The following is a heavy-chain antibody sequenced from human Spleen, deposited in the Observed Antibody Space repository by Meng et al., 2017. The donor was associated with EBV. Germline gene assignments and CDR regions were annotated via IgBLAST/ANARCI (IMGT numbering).Heavy chain of an antibody. V-gene: IGHV7-4-1*02. D-gene: IGHD5-18*01. CDR2: INTNTGEA. Sequence: QVLLVQSGPGMTKPVASVRVSCKASGYSFSSYSITWVRQAPGQGLEWVGWINTNTGEARYAQGFTGRFVFSLDTSVSTAHLQISSLMAEDTAVYYCARGYNAWIQIPFYWGQGTLVTVSS. J-gene: IGHJ4*02. CDR1: GYSFSSYS. CDR3: ARGYNAWIQIPFY.